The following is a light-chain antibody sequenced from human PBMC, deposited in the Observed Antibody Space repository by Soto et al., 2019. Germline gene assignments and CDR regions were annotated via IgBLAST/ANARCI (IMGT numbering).Light chain of an antibody. V-gene: IGLV2-23*02. Sequence: QSALTQPASVSGSPGQSITISCTGTSSDVGNYNLVSWYQHHPGKAPKLMIYEVNKRPSGVSNRFSGSKSGNTASLTISGLQAEDEAAYYCCSFAGSSTSHVVFGGGTKLTVL. CDR1: SSDVGNYNL. CDR3: CSFAGSSTSHVV. CDR2: EVN. J-gene: IGLJ2*01.